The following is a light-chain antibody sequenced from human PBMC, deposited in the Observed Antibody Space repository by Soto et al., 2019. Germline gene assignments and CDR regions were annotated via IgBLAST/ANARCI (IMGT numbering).Light chain of an antibody. V-gene: IGKV1-5*01. CDR3: QQYNSYSRT. J-gene: IGKJ1*01. Sequence: DIQMTQSTSTLSASFGDRVTITCRASQSSSSWLAWYQQKPGKAPKLLIYDASSLESGVPSRFSGSGSGTEFTLTISSLQTDDFATYYCQQYNSYSRTFGQGTKVDIK. CDR2: DAS. CDR1: QSSSSW.